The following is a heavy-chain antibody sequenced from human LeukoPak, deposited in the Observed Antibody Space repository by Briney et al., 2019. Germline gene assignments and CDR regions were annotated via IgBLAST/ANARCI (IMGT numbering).Heavy chain of an antibody. CDR2: MNPNSGNT. D-gene: IGHD3-3*01. V-gene: IGHV1-8*01. J-gene: IGHJ4*02. CDR3: ARAHDFWSGEFDY. CDR1: GYTFTSYD. Sequence: ASVKVSCKASGYTFTSYDINWVRQATGQRLEWMGWMNPNSGNTGYAQKFQGRVTRTRNTSISTAYMELSSLRSEDTAVYYCARAHDFWSGEFDYWGQGTLVTVSS.